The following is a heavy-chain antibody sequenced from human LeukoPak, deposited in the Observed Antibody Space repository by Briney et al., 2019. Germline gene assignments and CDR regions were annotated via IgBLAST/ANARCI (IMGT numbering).Heavy chain of an antibody. CDR2: ISNDGSNK. D-gene: IGHD1-1*01. J-gene: IGHJ3*02. CDR3: ARGRPSERARGNPFDT. CDR1: GFTFSTYT. Sequence: GGSLRLSCAASGFTFSTYTMHWVRQAPGKGLEWVAVISNDGSNKYNADSVKGRFTTSRDNSKSTLSLQMNSLRAEDTAVYHCARGRPSERARGNPFDTWGQGTMVTVSS. V-gene: IGHV3-30-3*01.